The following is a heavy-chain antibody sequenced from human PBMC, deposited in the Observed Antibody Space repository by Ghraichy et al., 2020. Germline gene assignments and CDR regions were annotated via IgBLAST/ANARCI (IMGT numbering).Heavy chain of an antibody. CDR3: VRARQLAGDS. V-gene: IGHV3-74*01. CDR1: GFTFSISW. J-gene: IGHJ4*02. D-gene: IGHD6-6*01. CDR2: INSDGSNT. Sequence: GGSLRLSCAASGFTFSISWMHWVRQAPGRGLVWVSRINSDGSNTGYADSVKGRFTISRDNAKNKLYLQMNSLRAEDTAVYYCVRARQLAGDSWGQGTLVTVSS.